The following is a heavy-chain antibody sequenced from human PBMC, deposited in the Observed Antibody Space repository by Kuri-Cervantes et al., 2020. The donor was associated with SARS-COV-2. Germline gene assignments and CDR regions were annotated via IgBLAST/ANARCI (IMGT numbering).Heavy chain of an antibody. CDR3: VRDGDHWNFDY. J-gene: IGHJ4*02. CDR2: IYHSGST. CDR1: GYSISSGYY. D-gene: IGHD1-1*01. Sequence: SETLSLTCAVSGYSISSGYYWGWIRQPPGKGLEWIGSIYHSGSTYYNPSLKSRVTISVDTSKNQFSLKLSSVTAADTAVYYCVRDGDHWNFDYWGQGTLVTGSS. V-gene: IGHV4-38-2*02.